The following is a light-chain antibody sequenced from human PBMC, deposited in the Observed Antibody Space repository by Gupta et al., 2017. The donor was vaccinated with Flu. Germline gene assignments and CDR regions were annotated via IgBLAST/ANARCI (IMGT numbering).Light chain of an antibody. J-gene: IGKJ3*01. CDR2: TTS. Sequence: DVQVTQSPSSLSASVRDRVTITCRASRNIRNYLNWYQQKPGKAPKLLIYTTSTLQSGVPSRFSGSGSGTDFTLTISRLRSEDFATYYCQQSVSTPFTFGQGTKVDLK. V-gene: IGKV1-39*01. CDR3: QQSVSTPFT. CDR1: RNIRNY.